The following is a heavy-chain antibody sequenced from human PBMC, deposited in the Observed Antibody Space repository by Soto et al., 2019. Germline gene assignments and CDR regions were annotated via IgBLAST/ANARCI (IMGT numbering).Heavy chain of an antibody. CDR3: ARKKPYYYGSGSYWYYYGMDV. Sequence: KTSETLSLTCAVYGGSFSGYYWSWIRQPPGKGLEWIGEINHSGSTNYNPSLKSRVTISVDTSKNQFSLKLSSVTAADTAVYYCARKKPYYYGSGSYWYYYGMDVWGQGTTVTVSS. D-gene: IGHD3-10*01. V-gene: IGHV4-34*01. CDR1: GGSFSGYY. CDR2: INHSGST. J-gene: IGHJ6*02.